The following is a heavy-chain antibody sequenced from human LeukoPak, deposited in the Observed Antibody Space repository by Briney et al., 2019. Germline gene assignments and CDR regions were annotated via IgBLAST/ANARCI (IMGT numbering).Heavy chain of an antibody. V-gene: IGHV3-30-3*01. Sequence: GGSLRLSCAASGFTFSTYAMHWVRQAPGKGLEWVAVISYDGSSNFYADSVKGRFTISRDNSKNTLYLQMTSLRPDDTAVYYCARVRLTTDPYYYYYMDVWGKGTTVTVSS. CDR1: GFTFSTYA. CDR3: ARVRLTTDPYYYYYMDV. CDR2: ISYDGSSN. J-gene: IGHJ6*03. D-gene: IGHD4-11*01.